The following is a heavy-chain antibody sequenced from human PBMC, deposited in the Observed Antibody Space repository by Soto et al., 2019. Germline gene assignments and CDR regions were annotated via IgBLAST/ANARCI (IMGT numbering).Heavy chain of an antibody. CDR1: GGSIRGGGCC. Sequence: SEPPSLACTVSGGSIRGGGCCWSRIRQHPGKGQEWIGYIYYSGSTDYNPSLKSRVTMSVDTSKNQFSLKLTSVTAADSAVYYCARGVVAAIGRALDVWGQATLVTVS. J-gene: IGHJ3*01. V-gene: IGHV4-61*08. CDR2: IYYSGST. CDR3: ARGVVAAIGRALDV. D-gene: IGHD2-15*01.